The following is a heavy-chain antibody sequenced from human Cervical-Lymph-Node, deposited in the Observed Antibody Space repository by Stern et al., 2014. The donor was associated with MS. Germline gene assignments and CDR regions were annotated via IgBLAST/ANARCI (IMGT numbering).Heavy chain of an antibody. CDR3: ARGHIPYAYNYLFDY. V-gene: IGHV3-33*01. Sequence: QVQLVQSGGGVVQPGTSLRLSCAASGFTFRSYGMHWVRQAPGKGLEWVALGWYDGSTAYYRNSVKGRFTISRDNSNNTLFLQMNSLTAEDTAVYYCARGHIPYAYNYLFDYWGQGTLVTVSS. CDR2: GWYDGSTA. CDR1: GFTFRSYG. D-gene: IGHD5-24*01. J-gene: IGHJ4*02.